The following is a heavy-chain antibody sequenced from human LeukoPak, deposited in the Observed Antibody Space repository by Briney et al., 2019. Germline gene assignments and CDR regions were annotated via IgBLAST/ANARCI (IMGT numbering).Heavy chain of an antibody. CDR3: AARGKRFSDP. CDR2: IYSGGST. V-gene: IGHV3-53*01. Sequence: PGGSLRLSCAASGFSVSAKYMTWVRQAPGKGLEGGCVIYSGGSTYYADSVKGRFTIPRDKSKNTISLQINSLSGEDSAATHRAARGKRFSDPWGQGTLVTV. CDR1: GFSVSAKY. J-gene: IGHJ5*02. D-gene: IGHD4-23*01.